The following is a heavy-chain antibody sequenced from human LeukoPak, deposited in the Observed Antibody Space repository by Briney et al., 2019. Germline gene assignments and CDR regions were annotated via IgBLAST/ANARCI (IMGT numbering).Heavy chain of an antibody. CDR3: ANTISIDYYYGMDV. J-gene: IGHJ6*02. Sequence: GESLKISCKSSGYSFTNYWIGWVHQMPGKGLEWMGIIYPGDSDTRFSPSFQGQVTISVDKSISTAYLQWSSLKASDTAMYYCANTISIDYYYGMDVWGQGTTVTVSS. D-gene: IGHD3-3*02. CDR1: GYSFTNYW. V-gene: IGHV5-51*07. CDR2: IYPGDSDT.